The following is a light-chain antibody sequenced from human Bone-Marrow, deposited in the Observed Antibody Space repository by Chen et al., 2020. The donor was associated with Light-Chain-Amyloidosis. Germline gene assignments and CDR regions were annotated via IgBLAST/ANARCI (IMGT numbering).Light chain of an antibody. Sequence: NFMLTQTHSVSESPGKTVIISCTRSSGSIATNYVQWYQQRPGSSPTTVIYEDDQRPSGVPDLFSGSIDRSSNSASLTISGLKTEDEADYYCQSYQGSSQGVFGGGTKLTVL. CDR2: EDD. CDR1: SGSIATNY. V-gene: IGLV6-57*01. J-gene: IGLJ3*02. CDR3: QSYQGSSQGV.